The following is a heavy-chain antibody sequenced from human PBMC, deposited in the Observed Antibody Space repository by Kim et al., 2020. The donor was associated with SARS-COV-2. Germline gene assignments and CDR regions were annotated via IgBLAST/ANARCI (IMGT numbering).Heavy chain of an antibody. CDR2: FHYSGST. D-gene: IGHD1-26*01. Sequence: SETLSLTCTVFGDSISNSNYYWGWIRQPPGKGLEWIGSFHYSGSTHYNPSLKSRAIISVDTSKNQFSLKLSSVTAADTAVFYCARQGTGATRPPDYWGRGTLVTVSS. V-gene: IGHV4-39*01. CDR1: GDSISNSNYY. CDR3: ARQGTGATRPPDY. J-gene: IGHJ4*02.